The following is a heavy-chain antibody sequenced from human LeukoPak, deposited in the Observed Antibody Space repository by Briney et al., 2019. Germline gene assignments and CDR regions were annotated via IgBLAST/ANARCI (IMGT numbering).Heavy chain of an antibody. CDR1: GFTFSSYW. J-gene: IGHJ5*02. D-gene: IGHD3-22*01. CDR3: ARVGYDSTGYSTFRWFDP. CDR2: IKQDGSEK. V-gene: IGHV3-7*01. Sequence: PGGSLRLSCAASGFTFSSYWMSWVRQAPGKGLEWVANIKQDGSEKFYVDSVKGRFTISRDNAKNSLYLQMNSLRGEDTAVYYCARVGYDSTGYSTFRWFDPWGQGTLVTVSS.